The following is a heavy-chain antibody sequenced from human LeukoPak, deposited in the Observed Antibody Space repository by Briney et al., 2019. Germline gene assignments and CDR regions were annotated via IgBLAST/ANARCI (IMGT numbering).Heavy chain of an antibody. CDR3: ARTAAGTKRWFDP. J-gene: IGHJ5*02. CDR1: GYSFASYW. Sequence: GSLKISCKGSGYSFASYWIAWVRQMPGKGLEWMGIIYPGDSDTRYSPSFQGQVTISADKSISTAYLQWSSLKASDTAMYYCARTAAGTKRWFDPWGQGTLVTVSS. V-gene: IGHV5-51*01. CDR2: IYPGDSDT. D-gene: IGHD6-13*01.